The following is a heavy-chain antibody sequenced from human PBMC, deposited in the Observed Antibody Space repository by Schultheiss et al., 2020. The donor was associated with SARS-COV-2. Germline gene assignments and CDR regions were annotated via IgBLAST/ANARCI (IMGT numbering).Heavy chain of an antibody. CDR3: AATTGYYTNVDY. CDR1: GFTFSDYY. CDR2: ISDSGTTI. J-gene: IGHJ4*02. V-gene: IGHV3-11*01. D-gene: IGHD3/OR15-3a*01. Sequence: GGSLRLSCAASGFTFSDYYMSWIRQAPGKGLDWVSYISDSGTTIYYADSVKGRFTISRDNAKNSLYLHMNSLTDEDTATYYCAATTGYYTNVDYWGQGTLVTVSS.